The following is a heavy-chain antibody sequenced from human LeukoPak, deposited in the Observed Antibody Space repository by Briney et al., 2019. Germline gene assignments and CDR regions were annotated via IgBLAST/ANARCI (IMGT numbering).Heavy chain of an antibody. V-gene: IGHV3-30*18. CDR2: ISFDGSEK. D-gene: IGHD1-1*01. CDR1: GFTFSSYG. CDR3: AKQEIGTTWSAGY. Sequence: GSLRLSCAASGFTFSSYGMHWVRQAPGKGLEWVAVISFDGSEKYYADSVKGRFTISRDDSKNTLYLQMNSLRAEDTALYYCAKQEIGTTWSAGYWGQGTLVTVSS. J-gene: IGHJ4*02.